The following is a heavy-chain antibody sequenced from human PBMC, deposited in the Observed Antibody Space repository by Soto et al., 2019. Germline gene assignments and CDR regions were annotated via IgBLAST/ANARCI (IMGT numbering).Heavy chain of an antibody. V-gene: IGHV4-31*03. J-gene: IGHJ5*02. Sequence: SETLSLTCTVSGGSISSGGYYWSWIRQHPGKGLEWIGYIYYSGSTYYNPSLKSRVTISVDTSKNQFSLKLSSVTAADTAVYYCARASKPRAVAGKNWFDPWGQGTLVTVSS. CDR1: GGSISSGGYY. CDR2: IYYSGST. D-gene: IGHD6-19*01. CDR3: ARASKPRAVAGKNWFDP.